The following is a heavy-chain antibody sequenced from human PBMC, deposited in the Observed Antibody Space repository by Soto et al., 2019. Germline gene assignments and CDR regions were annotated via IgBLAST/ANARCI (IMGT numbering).Heavy chain of an antibody. D-gene: IGHD6-19*01. CDR2: ISSSSSTI. CDR1: GFTFSSYS. V-gene: IGHV3-48*01. CDR3: ARSRLAGDY. Sequence: GESLKISCAASGFTFSSYSMNWVRQAPGKGLEWVSYISSSSSTIYYADSVKGRFTISRDNAKNSLYLQMNSLRAEDTAVYYCARSRLAGDYWGQGTLVTVSS. J-gene: IGHJ4*02.